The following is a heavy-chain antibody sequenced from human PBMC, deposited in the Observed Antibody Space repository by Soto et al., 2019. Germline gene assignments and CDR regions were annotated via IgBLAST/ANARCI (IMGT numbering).Heavy chain of an antibody. J-gene: IGHJ3*02. V-gene: IGHV1-69*06. Sequence: ASVKVSCKASGGTFSSYAVSWVRQAPGQGLEWMGGIIPIFGTANYAQKFQGRVTITADKSTSTAYMELSSLRSEDTAVYYCARTRLGYCSSTSCYTHAFDIWGQGTMVTVSS. D-gene: IGHD2-2*02. CDR2: IIPIFGTA. CDR3: ARTRLGYCSSTSCYTHAFDI. CDR1: GGTFSSYA.